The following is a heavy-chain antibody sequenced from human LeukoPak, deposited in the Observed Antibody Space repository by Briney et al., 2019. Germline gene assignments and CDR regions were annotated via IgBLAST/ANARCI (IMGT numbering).Heavy chain of an antibody. CDR2: IWYDGSNK. Sequence: GRSLRLSCAASGFIFSDYGMHWVRQAPGKGLEWVAVIWYDGSNKYYADSVEGRFTISRDNAKNTLYLQMNSLRAEDTAVYYCARGPHIVVVTAIDYWGQGTQVTVSS. V-gene: IGHV3-33*01. D-gene: IGHD2-21*02. J-gene: IGHJ4*02. CDR3: ARGPHIVVVTAIDY. CDR1: GFIFSDYG.